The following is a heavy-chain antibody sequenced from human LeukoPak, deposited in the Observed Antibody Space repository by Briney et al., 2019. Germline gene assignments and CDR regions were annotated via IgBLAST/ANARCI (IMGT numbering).Heavy chain of an antibody. Sequence: PSETLSLTCTVSGGSISSYYRSWIRQPPGKGLEWIGYIYYSGSTNYNPSLKSRVTISVDTSKNQSSLKLSSVTAADTAVYYCARRGYGYTAFDYWGQGTLVTVSS. V-gene: IGHV4-59*08. D-gene: IGHD5-18*01. CDR1: GGSISSYY. CDR3: ARRGYGYTAFDY. CDR2: IYYSGST. J-gene: IGHJ4*02.